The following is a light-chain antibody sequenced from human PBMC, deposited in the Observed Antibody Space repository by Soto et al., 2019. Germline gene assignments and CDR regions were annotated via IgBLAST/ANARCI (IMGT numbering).Light chain of an antibody. CDR1: SGAVTSGFY. J-gene: IGLJ1*01. V-gene: IGLV7-43*01. CDR2: STS. CDR3: IVFCGGCRV. Sequence: QAVVTQGPSLTVSPGGTVTLTCASSSGAVTSGFYTSWFQQKPGQSPRALIYSTSKKHSWTPARFSGSLIGGKGALTLSGVQPEDEPDSFCIVFCGGCRVFGNGKKLTVL.